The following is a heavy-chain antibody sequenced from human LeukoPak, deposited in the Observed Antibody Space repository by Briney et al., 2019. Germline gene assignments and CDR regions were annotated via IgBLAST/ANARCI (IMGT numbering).Heavy chain of an antibody. CDR1: GFTFSSSA. J-gene: IGHJ4*02. V-gene: IGHV3-23*01. Sequence: GGSLRLSCAASGFTFSSSAMSWVRQAPGKGLEWVSAISNNGGYTYYADSVQGRFTISRDNSKCTLCLQMNSLRVEDTAVYYCAKQLGYCSDGSCYFPYWGQGTLVTVSS. CDR3: AKQLGYCSDGSCYFPY. CDR2: ISNNGGYT. D-gene: IGHD2-15*01.